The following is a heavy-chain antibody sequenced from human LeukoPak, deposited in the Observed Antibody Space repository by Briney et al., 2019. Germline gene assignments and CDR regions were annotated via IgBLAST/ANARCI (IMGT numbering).Heavy chain of an antibody. J-gene: IGHJ1*01. CDR2: ISSSGSTI. CDR3: ARGATTGAEYFQH. CDR1: GFTFSDYY. D-gene: IGHD1-26*01. V-gene: IGHV3-11*01. Sequence: PGGSLRLSCAASGFTFSDYYMSWIRQAPGKGLEWVSYISSSGSTIYYADSVKGRFTISSDNAKNSLYLQMNSLRAEDTAVYYCARGATTGAEYFQHWGQGTLVTVSS.